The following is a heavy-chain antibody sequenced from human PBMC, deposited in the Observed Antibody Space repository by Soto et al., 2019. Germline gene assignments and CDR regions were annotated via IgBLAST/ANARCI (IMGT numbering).Heavy chain of an antibody. V-gene: IGHV1-69*13. J-gene: IGHJ6*02. CDR1: GGTFSSYA. CDR3: ARHDVFCGGGSCYSVSYYYYGMDV. CDR2: IIPIFGTA. D-gene: IGHD2-15*01. Sequence: ASVKVSCKASGGTFSSYAISWVRQAPGQGLEWMGGIIPIFGTANFAQKVQGRVTISADESTSTAYMELSSLRSEDRPVYYCARHDVFCGGGSCYSVSYYYYGMDVWGQGTTVTVSS.